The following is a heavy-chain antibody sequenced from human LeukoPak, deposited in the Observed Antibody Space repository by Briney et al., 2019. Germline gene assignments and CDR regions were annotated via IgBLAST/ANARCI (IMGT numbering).Heavy chain of an antibody. CDR2: ISSSGSTI. CDR1: GFTFSSYE. D-gene: IGHD5-18*01. Sequence: PGGSLRLSCAASGFTFSSYEMNWVRQAPGKGLEWVSYISSSGSTIYYADSVKGRFTISRDNAKNSLYLQMNSLRAEDTAVYYCARDRNTAMKTEFDYWGQGTLVTVSS. J-gene: IGHJ4*02. CDR3: ARDRNTAMKTEFDY. V-gene: IGHV3-48*03.